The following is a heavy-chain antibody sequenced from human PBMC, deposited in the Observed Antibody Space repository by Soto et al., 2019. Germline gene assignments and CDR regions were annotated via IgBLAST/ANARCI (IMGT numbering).Heavy chain of an antibody. CDR1: GFTFSSYW. CDR2: IKQDGSEK. D-gene: IGHD6-13*01. J-gene: IGHJ6*02. CDR3: ARQRPSLLSGIAAAGSRPIPGGMDV. Sequence: GGSLRLSCAASGFTFSSYWMSWVRQAPGKGLEWVANIKQDGSEKYYVDSVKGRFTISRDNAKNLFYLQMNSLRAEDTVVYYFARQRPSLLSGIAAAGSRPIPGGMDVWGQGTTVTVSS. V-gene: IGHV3-7*01.